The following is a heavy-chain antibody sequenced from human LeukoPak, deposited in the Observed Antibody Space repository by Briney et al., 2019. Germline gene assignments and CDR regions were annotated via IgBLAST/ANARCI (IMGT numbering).Heavy chain of an antibody. CDR2: IRGSGGGT. V-gene: IGHV3-23*01. Sequence: GESLRLSCAASGFTFSNYGMSWVRQAPGKGLEWVSVIRGSGGGTYYADSVKGRFTISRDNSKNTVYLQMNSLRAEDTAVYYCVKARMPHCGTDCLESWGQGTLITVSS. D-gene: IGHD2-21*02. J-gene: IGHJ4*02. CDR1: GFTFSNYG. CDR3: VKARMPHCGTDCLES.